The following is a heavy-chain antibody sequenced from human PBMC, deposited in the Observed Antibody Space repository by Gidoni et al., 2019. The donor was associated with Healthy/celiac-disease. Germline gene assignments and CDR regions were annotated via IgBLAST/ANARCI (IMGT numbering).Heavy chain of an antibody. CDR3: ARILAPFSPFGVVNGGFDY. CDR2: IYPGDSDT. CDR1: GYSFTSYW. J-gene: IGHJ4*02. Sequence: EVQLVQSGAEVKKPGESLKISCKGSGYSFTSYWIGWVRQMPGKGLEWMGIIYPGDSDTRYSPSFQGQVTISADKSISTAYLQWSSLKASDTAMYYCARILAPFSPFGVVNGGFDYWGQGTLVTVSS. V-gene: IGHV5-51*03. D-gene: IGHD3-3*01.